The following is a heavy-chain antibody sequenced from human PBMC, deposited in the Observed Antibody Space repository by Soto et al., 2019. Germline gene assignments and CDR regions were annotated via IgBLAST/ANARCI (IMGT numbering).Heavy chain of an antibody. D-gene: IGHD3-10*01. CDR2: IYYSGST. CDR3: ARAVLLWFGELLGFDY. Sequence: QLQLQESGPGLVKPSETLSLTCTVSGGSISSSSYYWGWIRQPPGKGLEWIGSIYYSGSTYYNPSLKSRVTISVDTSKNQFSLKLSSVTAADTAVYYCARAVLLWFGELLGFDYWGQGTLVTVSS. V-gene: IGHV4-39*01. J-gene: IGHJ4*02. CDR1: GGSISSSSYY.